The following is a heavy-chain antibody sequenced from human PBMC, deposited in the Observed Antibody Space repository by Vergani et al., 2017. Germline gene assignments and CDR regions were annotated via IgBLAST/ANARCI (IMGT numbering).Heavy chain of an antibody. CDR3: ASPPSYDTVTSYYFDY. Sequence: EVQLLESGGGLVQPGGSLRLSCAASGFTFSSYAMSWVRQAPGKGLEWVSAISGSGGSTYYADSVKGRFTISRDNSKNTLYLQMNSLRAEDTAVYYCASPPSYDTVTSYYFDYWGQGTLVTVSS. J-gene: IGHJ4*02. D-gene: IGHD4-11*01. V-gene: IGHV3-23*01. CDR2: ISGSGGST. CDR1: GFTFSSYA.